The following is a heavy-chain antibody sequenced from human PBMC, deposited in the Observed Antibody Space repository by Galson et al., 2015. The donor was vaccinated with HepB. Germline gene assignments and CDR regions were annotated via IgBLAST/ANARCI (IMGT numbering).Heavy chain of an antibody. Sequence: SLRLSCAASGFTFSRYAMSWVRQAPGKGLEWVSAISGSGGSTYYADSVKGRFTISRDNSKNTLYLQMNSLRAEDTAVYYCAKHEYYYGSGSYYNWGQGTLVTVSS. J-gene: IGHJ4*02. D-gene: IGHD3-10*01. CDR1: GFTFSRYA. V-gene: IGHV3-23*01. CDR2: ISGSGGST. CDR3: AKHEYYYGSGSYYN.